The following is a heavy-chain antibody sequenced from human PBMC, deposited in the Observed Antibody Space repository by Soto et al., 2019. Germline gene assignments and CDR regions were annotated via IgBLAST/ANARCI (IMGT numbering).Heavy chain of an antibody. CDR1: GFTFSSYD. Sequence: VGSLRLSCAASGFTFSSYDMHWVRQATGKGLEWVSAIGTADDPYYPGSVKGRFTISRENAKNSLYLQMNSLRAGDTAVYYCARYSSGLDYWGQGTLVTVSS. D-gene: IGHD6-19*01. CDR3: ARYSSGLDY. J-gene: IGHJ4*02. V-gene: IGHV3-13*05. CDR2: IGTADDP.